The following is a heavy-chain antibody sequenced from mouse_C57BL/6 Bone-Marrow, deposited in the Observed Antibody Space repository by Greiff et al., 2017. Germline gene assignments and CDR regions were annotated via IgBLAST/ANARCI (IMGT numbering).Heavy chain of an antibody. Sequence: VQLQQPGAELVRPGSSVKLSCKASGYTFTSYWMDWVKQRPGQGLEWIGNIYPSDSETHYNQKFKDKATLTVDKSSSTAYMQLSSLTSEDSAVYYCARLRDDYGGYWYFDVWGTGTTVTVSS. CDR2: IYPSDSET. V-gene: IGHV1-61*01. D-gene: IGHD2-4*01. J-gene: IGHJ1*03. CDR3: ARLRDDYGGYWYFDV. CDR1: GYTFTSYW.